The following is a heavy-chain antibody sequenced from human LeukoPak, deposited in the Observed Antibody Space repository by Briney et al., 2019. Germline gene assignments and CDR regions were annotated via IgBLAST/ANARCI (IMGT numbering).Heavy chain of an antibody. D-gene: IGHD3-22*01. CDR2: IIPILDIA. CDR3: ARDWSLDTSGPFAY. CDR1: GGTFSSCG. V-gene: IGHV1-69*04. J-gene: IGHJ4*02. Sequence: ASVKVSCKASGGTFSSCGISWVRQAPGQGLEWMGRIIPILDIANSAQKFQGRVTITADKSTSTAYMELSSLRSEDTALYYCARDWSLDTSGPFAYWGQGTLVTVSS.